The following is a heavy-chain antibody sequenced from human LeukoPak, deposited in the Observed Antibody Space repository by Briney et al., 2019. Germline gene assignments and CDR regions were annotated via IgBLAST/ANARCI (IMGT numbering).Heavy chain of an antibody. CDR1: GFNFRSYG. Sequence: GGSLRLSCEASGFNFRSYGMNWVRQAPGKGLEWVSGITASARTTYYADSVKGRFTISRDNSKNTLYLQMNSLRAEDTAVYYCAKGDDYGDYPYYFDYWGQGTLVTVSS. CDR2: ITASARTT. D-gene: IGHD4-17*01. CDR3: AKGDDYGDYPYYFDY. V-gene: IGHV3-23*01. J-gene: IGHJ4*02.